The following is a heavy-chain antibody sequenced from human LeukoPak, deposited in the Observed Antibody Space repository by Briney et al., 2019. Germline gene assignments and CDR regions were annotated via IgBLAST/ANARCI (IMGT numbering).Heavy chain of an antibody. CDR2: ISSSSSYI. J-gene: IGHJ4*02. CDR1: GFTFSSYS. V-gene: IGHV3-21*01. D-gene: IGHD3-9*01. Sequence: PGGSLRLSCAASGFTFSSYSMNWVRQAPGKGLEWVSSISSSSSYIYYADSVKGRFTISRDNAKNSLYLQMNSLRAEDTSVYYCVRDVRVMGYFDLNFDYWGQGTLVTVSS. CDR3: VRDVRVMGYFDLNFDY.